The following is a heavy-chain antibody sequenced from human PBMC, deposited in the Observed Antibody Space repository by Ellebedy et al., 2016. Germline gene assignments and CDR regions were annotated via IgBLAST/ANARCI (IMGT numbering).Heavy chain of an antibody. Sequence: GGSLRLSCAASGFTFSSYSMNWVRQAPGKGLKWVSAVSGRGDSTSYADSVKGRFTISRDNTRNTLDLQIKRLRGDDTAVYYCARDLHGYDYWGQGTLVTVSS. CDR1: GFTFSSYS. D-gene: IGHD4-11*01. CDR2: VSGRGDST. CDR3: ARDLHGYDY. J-gene: IGHJ4*02. V-gene: IGHV3-23*01.